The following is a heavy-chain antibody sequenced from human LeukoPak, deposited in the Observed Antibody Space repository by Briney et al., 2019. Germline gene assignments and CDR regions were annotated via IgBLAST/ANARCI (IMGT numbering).Heavy chain of an antibody. D-gene: IGHD1-26*01. Sequence: GSSVKVSCKASGGTFSSYAISWVRQAPGQGLEWMGGIIPIFGTANYAQKFQGRVTITADESTSTAYMELSSLRSEDTAVYYCARDHSRWELLPDAFDIWGQGTMVTVSS. CDR1: GGTFSSYA. CDR2: IIPIFGTA. J-gene: IGHJ3*02. V-gene: IGHV1-69*01. CDR3: ARDHSRWELLPDAFDI.